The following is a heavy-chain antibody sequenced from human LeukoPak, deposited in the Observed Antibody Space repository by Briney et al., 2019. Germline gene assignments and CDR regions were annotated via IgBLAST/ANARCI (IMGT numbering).Heavy chain of an antibody. CDR2: INPNTGDT. J-gene: IGHJ6*02. CDR1: GYTFTGYY. Sequence: ASVKVSCKASGYTFTGYYMHWVRQAPGQGPEWMGWINPNTGDTNYAQRFQGRVTMTRDTSISTAYMELNRLRSDDTAVYYCARRALWFGDYGMDVWGQGTTVTVSS. CDR3: ARRALWFGDYGMDV. V-gene: IGHV1-2*02. D-gene: IGHD3-10*01.